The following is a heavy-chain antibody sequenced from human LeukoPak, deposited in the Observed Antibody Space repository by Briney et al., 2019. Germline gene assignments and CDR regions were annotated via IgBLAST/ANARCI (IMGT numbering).Heavy chain of an antibody. Sequence: TGGSLRLSCVASGFTFSAHSMSWIRQAPGKGLEWVANTRQDGDERYYVDSVKGRLTISRDNARNSLYLQMNSLRAEDTAVYYCARVIHEDYTPIYYFDMWGQGTLVTVSS. CDR3: ARVIHEDYTPIYYFDM. J-gene: IGHJ4*02. CDR1: GFTFSAHS. CDR2: TRQDGDER. V-gene: IGHV3-7*01. D-gene: IGHD3-16*01.